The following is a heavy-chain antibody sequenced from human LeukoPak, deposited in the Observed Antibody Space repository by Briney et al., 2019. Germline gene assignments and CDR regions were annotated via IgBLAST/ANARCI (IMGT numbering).Heavy chain of an antibody. Sequence: SETLSLTCTVSGGSISSGGYYRSWIRQHPGKGLEWIGYIYYSGSTYYNPSLKSRVTISVDTSKNQFSLKLSSVTAADTAVYYCAREVVAATYNWFDPWGQGTLVTVSS. J-gene: IGHJ5*02. V-gene: IGHV4-31*03. CDR3: AREVVAATYNWFDP. D-gene: IGHD2-15*01. CDR1: GGSISSGGYY. CDR2: IYYSGST.